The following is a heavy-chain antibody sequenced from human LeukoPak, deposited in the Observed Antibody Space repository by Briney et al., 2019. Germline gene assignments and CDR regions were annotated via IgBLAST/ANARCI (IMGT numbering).Heavy chain of an antibody. CDR1: GFTFKDYW. J-gene: IGHJ5*02. CDR3: AKDAQPRSRWFDP. Sequence: GGSLRLSCAASGFTFKDYWMIWVRQAPGKGLEWVANIKQDGSEKYYVDSVKGRFTISRDNAKNSLYLQMNTLRAEDTAMYYCAKDAQPRSRWFDPWGQGTLVTVSS. D-gene: IGHD3-16*01. CDR2: IKQDGSEK. V-gene: IGHV3-7*03.